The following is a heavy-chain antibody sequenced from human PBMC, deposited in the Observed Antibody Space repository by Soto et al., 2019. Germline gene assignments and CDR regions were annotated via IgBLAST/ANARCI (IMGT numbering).Heavy chain of an antibody. CDR2: INPNSGGT. CDR3: ARDPKWDLTTNPYYGMDV. D-gene: IGHD1-26*01. Sequence: QVQLVQSGAEVKKPGASVKVSCKASGYTFTGYYMHWVRQAPGQGLEWMGWINPNSGGTNYAQKFQGWVTMTRDTSISTAYMELSRLRSDDTAVYYCARDPKWDLTTNPYYGMDVWGQGTTVTVSS. J-gene: IGHJ6*02. CDR1: GYTFTGYY. V-gene: IGHV1-2*04.